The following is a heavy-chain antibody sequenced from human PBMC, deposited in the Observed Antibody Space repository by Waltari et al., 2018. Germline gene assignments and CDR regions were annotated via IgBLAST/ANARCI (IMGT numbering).Heavy chain of an antibody. V-gene: IGHV4-31*03. CDR2: IYYSGVT. J-gene: IGHJ4*02. D-gene: IGHD3-22*01. CDR3: ARAPWRYYYDSSGYQGFEY. Sequence: QVQLQESGPGLVKPSQTLSLTCTVSGGSISSGGYYWSWIRQHPGKGLEWIGYIYYSGVTDYNPSLKSRVNIAVDTSKNQFSLKLSSVTAVDTAVYYCARAPWRYYYDSSGYQGFEYWCQGTLVTVSS. CDR1: GGSISSGGYY.